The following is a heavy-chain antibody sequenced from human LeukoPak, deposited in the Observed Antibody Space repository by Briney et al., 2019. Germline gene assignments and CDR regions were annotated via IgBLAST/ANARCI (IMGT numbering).Heavy chain of an antibody. V-gene: IGHV3-72*01. CDR2: IRTRAKGYTT. CDR1: RFTFSDHY. D-gene: IGHD3-22*01. J-gene: IGHJ3*02. Sequence: PGGSLRLSCAASRFTFSDHYMDWVRQAPGKGLEWGARIRTRAKGYTTLYAPSVRDRFSISRDDSTNSVYLQMNSLNTEDTAVYFCARVGDYYDTRGSSSDAFDIWGLGTMVTVAS. CDR3: ARVGDYYDTRGSSSDAFDI.